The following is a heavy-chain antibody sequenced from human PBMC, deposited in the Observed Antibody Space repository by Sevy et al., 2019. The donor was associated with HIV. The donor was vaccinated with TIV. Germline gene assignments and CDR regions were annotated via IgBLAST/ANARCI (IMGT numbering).Heavy chain of an antibody. J-gene: IGHJ4*02. CDR1: GFSLSTSGVG. CDR3: AHSTTYYYDRSGYYLEYYFDY. Sequence: SGPTLVNPTQTLTLTCTFSGFSLSTSGVGVGWIRQPPGKALEWLALIYWDDDKRYSPSLKSRLTITKDTSKNQVVLTMTNMDPVDTATYYCAHSTTYYYDRSGYYLEYYFDYWGQGTLVTVSS. CDR2: IYWDDDK. D-gene: IGHD3-22*01. V-gene: IGHV2-5*02.